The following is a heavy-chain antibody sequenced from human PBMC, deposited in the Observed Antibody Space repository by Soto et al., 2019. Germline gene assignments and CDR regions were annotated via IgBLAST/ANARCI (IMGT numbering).Heavy chain of an antibody. CDR3: ARPSSGWRLDFDY. D-gene: IGHD6-19*01. CDR2: INPNSGGT. V-gene: IGHV1-2*04. J-gene: IGHJ4*02. CDR1: GYTFTGYY. Sequence: QVQLVQSGAEVKKPGASVEVSCKASGYTFTGYYMHWVRQAPGQGLEWMGWINPNSGGTNYAQKFQGWVNMTRDTSISTAYMELSRLRSDDTAVYYCARPSSGWRLDFDYWGQGTLVTVSS.